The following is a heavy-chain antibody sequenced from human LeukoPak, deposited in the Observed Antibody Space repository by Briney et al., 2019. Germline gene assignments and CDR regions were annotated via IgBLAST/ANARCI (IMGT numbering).Heavy chain of an antibody. D-gene: IGHD3-16*01. CDR2: ISSSSSTI. J-gene: IGHJ4*02. V-gene: IGHV3-48*01. Sequence: GGSLRLSCAASGFTFSSYSMNWVRQAPGKGLEWVSYISSSSSTIYYADSVKGRFTISRDNAKNSLYLQMNSLRAEDTAVYYCARGGSESPYYFDYWGQGTLVTVSS. CDR1: GFTFSSYS. CDR3: ARGGSESPYYFDY.